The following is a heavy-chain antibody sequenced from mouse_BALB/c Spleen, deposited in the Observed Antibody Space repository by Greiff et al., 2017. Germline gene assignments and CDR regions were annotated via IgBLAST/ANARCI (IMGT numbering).Heavy chain of an antibody. V-gene: IGHV1-14*01. Sequence: VQLQQSGPELVKPGASVKMSCKASGYTFTSYVMHWVKQKPGQGLEWIGYINPYNDGTKYNEKFKGKATLTSDKSSSTAYMGLSSLTSEDSAVYYCARWGGNSWFAYWGQGTLVTVSA. CDR2: INPYNDGT. CDR1: GYTFTSYV. D-gene: IGHD2-1*01. CDR3: ARWGGNSWFAY. J-gene: IGHJ3*01.